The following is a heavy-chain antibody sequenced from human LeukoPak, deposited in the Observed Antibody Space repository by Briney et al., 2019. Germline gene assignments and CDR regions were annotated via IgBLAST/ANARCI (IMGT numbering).Heavy chain of an antibody. CDR3: ARPDPYGGYSDY. Sequence: SETLSLTCAVSGYSISSGYYWGWIRQPPGKGLEWIGSIFHSGSTYYNPSLKSRVTISVDTSKNQFSLKLSSVTAADTAVYYCARPDPYGGYSDYWGQGTLDTVSS. D-gene: IGHD4-17*01. CDR1: GYSISSGYY. V-gene: IGHV4-38-2*01. J-gene: IGHJ4*02. CDR2: IFHSGST.